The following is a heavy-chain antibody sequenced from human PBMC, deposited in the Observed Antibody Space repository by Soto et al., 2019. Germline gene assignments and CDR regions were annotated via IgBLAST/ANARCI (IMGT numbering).Heavy chain of an antibody. Sequence: HGESLKISCKGSGYSFSSFWIGWVRQMPGKGLELIGIIYPGDSDIRYSPSFEGQVTMSADRSSSTAYLQWSSLKASDTAMYYCAKHTTYRFYGMDVWGQGTTVTVSS. D-gene: IGHD1-1*01. J-gene: IGHJ6*02. CDR3: AKHTTYRFYGMDV. CDR1: GYSFSSFW. CDR2: IYPGDSDI. V-gene: IGHV5-51*01.